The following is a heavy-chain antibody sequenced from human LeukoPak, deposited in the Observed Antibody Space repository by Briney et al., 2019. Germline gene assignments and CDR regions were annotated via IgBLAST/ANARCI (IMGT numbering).Heavy chain of an antibody. CDR3: ASPRFRGIAAPLDY. CDR2: ISDSGGNT. V-gene: IGHV3-23*01. CDR1: GFTFNRYA. D-gene: IGHD3-10*01. Sequence: GGSLRLSCAASGFTFNRYAMSWVRQAPGKGLEWVSSISDSGGNTNHADSVKGRFTISRDNSKNTLYLQMNSLRAEDTAVYHCASPRFRGIAAPLDYWGQGTLVTVSS. J-gene: IGHJ4*02.